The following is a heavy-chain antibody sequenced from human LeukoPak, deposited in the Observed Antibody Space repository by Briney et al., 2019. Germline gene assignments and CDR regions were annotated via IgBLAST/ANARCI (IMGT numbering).Heavy chain of an antibody. V-gene: IGHV3-7*01. CDR1: GFTISTYW. Sequence: GGSLRLSCTASGFTISTYWMSWVRQAPGKGLEWVANINQDGSKKYYVDSVKGRFTISRDNVKNSVYLQMNSLRAEDTAVYSCARTVAAADSYWGRGTLVTVSS. D-gene: IGHD6-13*01. CDR2: INQDGSKK. CDR3: ARTVAAADSY. J-gene: IGHJ4*02.